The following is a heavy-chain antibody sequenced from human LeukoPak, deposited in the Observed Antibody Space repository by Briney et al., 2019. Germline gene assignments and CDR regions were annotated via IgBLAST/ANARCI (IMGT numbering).Heavy chain of an antibody. CDR1: GGSFSGYY. CDR3: ARGGQVRCWFDP. J-gene: IGHJ5*02. V-gene: IGHV4-34*01. Sequence: SETLSLTCAVYGGSFSGYYWSWIRQPPGKGLEWIGEINHSGSTKYNPSLKSRVTISVDTSKNQFSLKLSSVTAADTAVYHCARGGQVRCWFDPWGQGTLVTVSS. CDR2: INHSGST. D-gene: IGHD3-16*01.